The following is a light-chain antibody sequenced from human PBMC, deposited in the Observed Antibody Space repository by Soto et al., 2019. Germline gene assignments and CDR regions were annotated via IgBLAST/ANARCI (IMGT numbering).Light chain of an antibody. V-gene: IGKV1-39*01. J-gene: IGKJ1*01. CDR2: AAS. Sequence: DIQMTQSPSSLSASVGDRVTIACRASQSISSYLNWYQQKPGKAPKLLIYAASSLQSGVPSRFSGSGSGTDFTLTISSMQPEDFANYYCQQSYSTMWTFGQGTKV. CDR1: QSISSY. CDR3: QQSYSTMWT.